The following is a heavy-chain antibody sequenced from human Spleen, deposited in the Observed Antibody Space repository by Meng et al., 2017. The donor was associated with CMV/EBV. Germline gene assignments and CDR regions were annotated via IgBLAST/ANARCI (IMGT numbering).Heavy chain of an antibody. J-gene: IGHJ4*02. D-gene: IGHD3-3*01. CDR2: IYHSGST. V-gene: IGHV4-38-2*02. Sequence: SETLSLTCSVSGYSISSGYYWGWIRQPPGKGLEWIGSIYHSGSTYYNPSLKSRIIIFLDTSKNQFSLRLSSVTDADTAIYYCASALRFLEWPLDYWGQGKLVTVS. CDR1: GYSISSGYY. CDR3: ASALRFLEWPLDY.